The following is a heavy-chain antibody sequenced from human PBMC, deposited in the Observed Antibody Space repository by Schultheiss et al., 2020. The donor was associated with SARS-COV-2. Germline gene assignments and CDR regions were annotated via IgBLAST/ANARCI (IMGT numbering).Heavy chain of an antibody. CDR2: IYYSGST. V-gene: IGHV4-31*03. J-gene: IGHJ4*02. Sequence: LRLSCTVSGGSISNGGYYWSWIRQHPGKGLEWIGYIYYSGSTYYNPSRKSRVTTSLDTPKSQFSLKLTSVTAADTAVYFGAGGKWGVGYFDYWGQGMLVTVSS. CDR3: AGGKWGVGYFDY. D-gene: IGHD3-10*01. CDR1: GGSISNGGYY.